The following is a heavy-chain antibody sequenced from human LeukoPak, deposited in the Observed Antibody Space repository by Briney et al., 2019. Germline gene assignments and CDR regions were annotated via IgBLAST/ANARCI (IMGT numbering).Heavy chain of an antibody. D-gene: IGHD5-18*01. Sequence: PSETLSLTCTVSGGSISSYYWSWIRQPPGKGLEWIGYIYYSGGTNYNPSLKSRVTISVDTSKNQFSLKLSSVTAADTAVYYCARGTRIQLWPYYFDYWGQGTLVTVSS. J-gene: IGHJ4*02. V-gene: IGHV4-59*01. CDR2: IYYSGGT. CDR1: GGSISSYY. CDR3: ARGTRIQLWPYYFDY.